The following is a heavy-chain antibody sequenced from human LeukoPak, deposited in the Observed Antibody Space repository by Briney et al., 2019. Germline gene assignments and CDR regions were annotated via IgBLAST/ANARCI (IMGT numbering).Heavy chain of an antibody. CDR3: IAGGEQLDH. D-gene: IGHD6-13*01. Sequence: GGSLRLSYAASGFTFSDAWMSWVRQAPGKGLEWVGLIKTKTDGGTTDYAAPVKGRFTISRDDSQNTLFLQLNSLKTEDTAVYYCIAGGEQLDHWGQGTLVTVSS. J-gene: IGHJ4*02. CDR2: IKTKTDGGTT. V-gene: IGHV3-15*01. CDR1: GFTFSDAW.